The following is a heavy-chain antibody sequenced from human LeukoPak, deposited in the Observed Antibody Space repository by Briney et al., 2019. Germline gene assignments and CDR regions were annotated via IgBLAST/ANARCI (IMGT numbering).Heavy chain of an antibody. Sequence: ASVKVSCKASGYTFTSYGISWVRQAPGQGLEWMGWISAYNGNTNYAQKLQGRVTMTTDTSTSTAYMELRSLRSDDTAVYYCARDLPYCTNGVCYIGRYYYYGMDVWGQGTTVTVSS. CDR2: ISAYNGNT. V-gene: IGHV1-18*01. CDR3: ARDLPYCTNGVCYIGRYYYYGMDV. J-gene: IGHJ6*02. D-gene: IGHD2-8*01. CDR1: GYTFTSYG.